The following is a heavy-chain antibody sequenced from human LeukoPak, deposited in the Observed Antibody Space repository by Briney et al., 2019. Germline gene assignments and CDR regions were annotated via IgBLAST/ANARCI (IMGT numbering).Heavy chain of an antibody. J-gene: IGHJ4*02. CDR3: AKGFGTESMATDY. V-gene: IGHV3-30*02. D-gene: IGHD5-24*01. CDR2: IWYDGSKT. CDR1: GITFRSYG. Sequence: GGSLRLSCAASGITFRSYGMHWVRQAPGKGLEWVTFIWYDGSKTFYADSVKGRFTISRDNSKNTLYLQMNSLRGEDTAMYYCAKGFGTESMATDYWGQGTLVAVSS.